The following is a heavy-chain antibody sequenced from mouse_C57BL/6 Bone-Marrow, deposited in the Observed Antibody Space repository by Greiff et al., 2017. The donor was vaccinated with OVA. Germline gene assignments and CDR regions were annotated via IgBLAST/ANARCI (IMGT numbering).Heavy chain of an antibody. V-gene: IGHV1-15*01. J-gene: IGHJ2*01. Sequence: VKLQQSGAELVRPGASVTLSCKASGYTFTDYEMHWVKQTPVHGLEWIGAIDPETGGTAYNQKFKGKAILPADKASRTAYMEHRSLTSENSAVYYCTRWDTTVGRDDWGQGTTLTVSS. D-gene: IGHD1-1*01. CDR3: TRWDTTVGRDD. CDR2: IDPETGGT. CDR1: GYTFTDYE.